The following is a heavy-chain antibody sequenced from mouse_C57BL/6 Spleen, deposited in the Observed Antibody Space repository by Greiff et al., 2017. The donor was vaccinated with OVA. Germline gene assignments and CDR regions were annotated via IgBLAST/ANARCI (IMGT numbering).Heavy chain of an antibody. Sequence: EVKVEESGGGLVKPGGSLKLSCAASGFTFSDYGMHWVRQAPEKGLEWVAYISSGSSTIYYADTVKGRFTISRDNAKNTLFLQMTSLRSEDTAMYYCARGYYGSSFAYWGQGTLVTVSA. D-gene: IGHD1-1*01. CDR2: ISSGSSTI. CDR1: GFTFSDYG. J-gene: IGHJ3*01. CDR3: ARGYYGSSFAY. V-gene: IGHV5-17*01.